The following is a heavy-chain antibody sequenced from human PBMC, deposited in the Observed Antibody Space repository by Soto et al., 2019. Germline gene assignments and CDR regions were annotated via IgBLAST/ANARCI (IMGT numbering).Heavy chain of an antibody. D-gene: IGHD3-9*01. CDR2: IIWDFGRR. CDR1: GFPFDSYK. CDR3: ASDSYDVLTGRQRYFDX. Sequence: WSLGLSFSASGFPFDSYKIHWVRQGPGKGPQWNSLIIWDFGRRLYSDSVKGRLTISRENSKNSLYLQMSVLTTEDTALYYCASDSYDVLTGRQRYFDXWGQGTLVTASX. J-gene: IGHJ4*02. V-gene: IGHV3-43*01.